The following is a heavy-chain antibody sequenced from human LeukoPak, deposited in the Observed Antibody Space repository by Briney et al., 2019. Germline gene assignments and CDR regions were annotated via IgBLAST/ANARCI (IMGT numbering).Heavy chain of an antibody. J-gene: IGHJ4*02. CDR1: GGSISSYY. D-gene: IGHD3-22*01. CDR3: ARGTYYYDSSGYYPNTFDY. Sequence: PSETLSLTCTVSGGSISSYYWSWIRQPPGKGLEWIGYIYYSGSTNYNPSLKSRVTISVDTSKNQFSLKLSSVTAADTAVYYCARGTYYYDSSGYYPNTFDYWGQGPLVTVSS. V-gene: IGHV4-59*01. CDR2: IYYSGST.